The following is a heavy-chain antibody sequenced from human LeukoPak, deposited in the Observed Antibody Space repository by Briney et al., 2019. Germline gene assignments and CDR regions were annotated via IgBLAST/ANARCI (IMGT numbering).Heavy chain of an antibody. J-gene: IGHJ4*02. CDR1: GFTFSSYW. D-gene: IGHD3-9*01. CDR3: GTVAAGYYFDN. CDR2: IKEDGSEK. V-gene: IGHV3-7*05. Sequence: PGGSLRLSCAASGFTFSSYWMSWVRQAPGKGLEWVANIKEDGSEKSYVESVKGRFTISRDNTKKSLYLQMNSLRAEDTALYYCGTVAAGYYFDNWGQGTLVTVSS.